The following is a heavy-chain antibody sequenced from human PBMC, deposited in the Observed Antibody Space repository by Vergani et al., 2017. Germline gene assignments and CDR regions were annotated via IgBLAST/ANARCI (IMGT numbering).Heavy chain of an antibody. D-gene: IGHD3-10*01. J-gene: IGHJ4*02. CDR2: ISSSSSYI. V-gene: IGHV3-21*01. CDR1: GFTFRSYS. CDR3: ARGYGSGSFGDY. Sequence: EVQLVASGGGLVKPGGSLRLSCAASGFTFRSYSLNWVRQAPGTGLEWVSSISSSSSYIYYADSVKGRFTISRDNAKNSLYLQMNSLRAEDTAVYYCARGYGSGSFGDYWGQGTLGTVSS.